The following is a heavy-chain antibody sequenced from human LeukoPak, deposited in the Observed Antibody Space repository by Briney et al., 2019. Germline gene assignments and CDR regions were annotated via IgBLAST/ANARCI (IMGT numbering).Heavy chain of an antibody. CDR1: GGSFSSYY. CDR3: ARGHYYDILTGYYMGTSGNWFDP. Sequence: SETLSLTCTVSGGSFSSYYWSWIRQPPGKGLEWIGYIYYSGSTDYNPSLRSRVTMSVDTSKNQFSLKLSSVTAADTAVYYCARGHYYDILTGYYMGTSGNWFDPWGQGTLVTVSS. CDR2: IYYSGST. D-gene: IGHD3-9*01. V-gene: IGHV4-59*08. J-gene: IGHJ5*02.